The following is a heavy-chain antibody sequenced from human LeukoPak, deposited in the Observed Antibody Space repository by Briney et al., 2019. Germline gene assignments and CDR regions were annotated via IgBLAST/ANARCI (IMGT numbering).Heavy chain of an antibody. Sequence: PGGSLRLSCAASGFTFSSYGMHWVRQAPGKGLEWVAVISYDGSNKYYADSVKGRFTISRDNSKNTLYLQMNSLRAEDTAVYYCAKDRRELLWFGELCHWGQGTLVTVSS. CDR3: AKDRRELLWFGELCH. J-gene: IGHJ4*02. CDR1: GFTFSSYG. D-gene: IGHD3-10*01. CDR2: ISYDGSNK. V-gene: IGHV3-30*18.